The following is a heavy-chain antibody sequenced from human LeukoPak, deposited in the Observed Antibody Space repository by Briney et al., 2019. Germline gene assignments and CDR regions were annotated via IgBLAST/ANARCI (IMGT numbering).Heavy chain of an antibody. V-gene: IGHV3-9*03. D-gene: IGHD3-10*01. J-gene: IGHJ4*02. Sequence: GGSLRLSCAASGFTFDDYAMHWVRQAPGKGLEWVSSISWNSGNIVYADSVKGRFTISRDNAKNSLYLQMNSLRAEDMALYYCAKVSEVLLWFGVYFNYWGQGTLVTVSS. CDR1: GFTFDDYA. CDR3: AKVSEVLLWFGVYFNY. CDR2: ISWNSGNI.